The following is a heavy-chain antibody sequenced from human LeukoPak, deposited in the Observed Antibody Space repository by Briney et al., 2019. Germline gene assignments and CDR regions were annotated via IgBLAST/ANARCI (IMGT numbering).Heavy chain of an antibody. D-gene: IGHD6-19*01. CDR1: GFTFSGYG. CDR3: AKDARWLVPSL. CDR2: ISYDGRNN. Sequence: GGSLRLSCAASGFTFSGYGMHWVRQAPGKGLEWVAVISYDGRNNYYADSVKGRFTISRDNSKKKKYMQMNSLRAEDTAVYYCAKDARWLVPSLWGQGTLVTVSS. J-gene: IGHJ4*02. V-gene: IGHV3-30*18.